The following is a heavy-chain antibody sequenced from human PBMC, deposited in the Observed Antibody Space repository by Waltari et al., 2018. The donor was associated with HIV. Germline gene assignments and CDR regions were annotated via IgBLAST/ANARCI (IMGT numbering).Heavy chain of an antibody. V-gene: IGHV3-7*01. Sequence: EVQLVESGGGLVQPGGSMRLSCAASGLTFNPFWMSWVRQAPGKGLEWVASINQDGSQRYSVDSVKGRFSISRDNAKNSLYLQMNSLRVEDSAVYYCARDNVVSFDSWGQGTLVTVSS. CDR2: INQDGSQR. CDR1: GLTFNPFW. J-gene: IGHJ5*01. CDR3: ARDNVVSFDS. D-gene: IGHD2-15*01.